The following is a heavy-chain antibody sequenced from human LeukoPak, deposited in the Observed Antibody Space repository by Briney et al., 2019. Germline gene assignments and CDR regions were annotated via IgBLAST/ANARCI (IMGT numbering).Heavy chain of an antibody. CDR2: IRYDGSNK. J-gene: IGHJ4*02. CDR3: AKDRGRGYSYGYGYYFDY. CDR1: GFTFSSYA. V-gene: IGHV3-30*02. D-gene: IGHD5-18*01. Sequence: GGSLRLSCAASGFTFSSYAMSWVRQAPGKGLEWVAFIRYDGSNKYYADSVKGRFTISRDNSKNTLYLQMNSLRAEDTAVYYCAKDRGRGYSYGYGYYFDYWGQGTLVTVSS.